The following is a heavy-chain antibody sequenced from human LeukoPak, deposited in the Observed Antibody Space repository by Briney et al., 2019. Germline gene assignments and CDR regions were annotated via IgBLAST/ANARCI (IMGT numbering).Heavy chain of an antibody. Sequence: SETLSLTCTVSGGSISSGSYYWSWIRQPAGKGLEWIGRIYTSGSTNYNPSLKSRVTISVDTSKNQFSLKLSSVTAADTAVYYCARDGWDYYGSGSYYNPFRPVVYYYYMDVWGKGTTVTISS. V-gene: IGHV4-61*02. CDR1: GGSISSGSYY. J-gene: IGHJ6*03. CDR3: ARDGWDYYGSGSYYNPFRPVVYYYYMDV. D-gene: IGHD3-10*01. CDR2: IYTSGST.